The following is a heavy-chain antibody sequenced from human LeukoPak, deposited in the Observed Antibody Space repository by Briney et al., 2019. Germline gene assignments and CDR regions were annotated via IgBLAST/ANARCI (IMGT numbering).Heavy chain of an antibody. V-gene: IGHV3-23*01. CDR3: AKDMSGYSYVGNWFDP. J-gene: IGHJ5*02. CDR2: ISGSGGST. D-gene: IGHD5-18*01. Sequence: PSETLSLTCAVYGGSFSHYYWSWVRQAPGKGLEWVSAISGSGGSTYYADSVKGRFTISRDNSKNTLYLQMNSLRAEDTAVYYCAKDMSGYSYVGNWFDPWGQGTLVTVSS. CDR1: GGSFSHYY.